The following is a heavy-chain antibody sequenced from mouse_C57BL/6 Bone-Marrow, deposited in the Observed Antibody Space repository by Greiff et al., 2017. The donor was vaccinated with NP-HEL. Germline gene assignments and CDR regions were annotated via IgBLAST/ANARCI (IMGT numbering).Heavy chain of an antibody. Sequence: QVQLQQSGPGLVAPSQSLSITCTVSGFSLTSYAISWVRQPPGKGLEWLGVIWTGGGTNYNSALKSRLSISKDNSKSQVFLKMNSLQTDDTARYYCARNLNYYGSSNAMDYWGQGTSVTVSS. J-gene: IGHJ4*01. CDR2: IWTGGGT. CDR3: ARNLNYYGSSNAMDY. CDR1: GFSLTSYA. D-gene: IGHD1-1*01. V-gene: IGHV2-9-1*01.